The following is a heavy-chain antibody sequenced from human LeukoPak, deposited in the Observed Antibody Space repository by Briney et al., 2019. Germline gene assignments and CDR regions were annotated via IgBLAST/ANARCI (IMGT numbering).Heavy chain of an antibody. CDR3: ARRGPLGDGLDI. Sequence: GSLRLSCAASGFSFSSYAMHWVRQTPGKGLEWVAVISYDGTTKYYADSVRGRFTISRDNSKNTLDLQMNSLRPEDTAVYHCARRGPLGDGLDIWGQGTMVTVSS. V-gene: IGHV3-30*01. D-gene: IGHD3-10*01. CDR1: GFSFSSYA. CDR2: ISYDGTTK. J-gene: IGHJ3*02.